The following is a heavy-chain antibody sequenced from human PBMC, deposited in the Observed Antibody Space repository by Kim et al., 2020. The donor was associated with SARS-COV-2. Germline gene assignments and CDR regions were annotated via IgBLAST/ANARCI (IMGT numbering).Heavy chain of an antibody. J-gene: IGHJ4*02. CDR2: INHSGST. CDR1: GGSFSGYY. CDR3: GRTPGIAAAGLGGFDY. D-gene: IGHD6-13*01. V-gene: IGHV4-34*01. Sequence: SETLSLTCAVYGGSFSGYYWSWIRQPPGKGLEWIGEINHSGSTNYNPSLKSRVTISLDTSKNKFSLKLSSGTAADTAVYYCGRTPGIAAAGLGGFDYWGQGTLVTVSS.